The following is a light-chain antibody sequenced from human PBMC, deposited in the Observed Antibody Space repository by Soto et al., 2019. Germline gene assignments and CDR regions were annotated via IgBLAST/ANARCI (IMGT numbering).Light chain of an antibody. CDR1: QTISSW. J-gene: IGKJ5*01. CDR3: QQYNSYPYT. CDR2: KAS. V-gene: IGKV1-5*03. Sequence: DLPITQFPSTVSGPLSHRGTISCRASQTISSWLAWYQQKPGKAPKLLIYKASTLKSGVPSRFSGSGSGTEFTLTISSLQPDDFATYYCQQYNSYPYTFGQGTRLAIK.